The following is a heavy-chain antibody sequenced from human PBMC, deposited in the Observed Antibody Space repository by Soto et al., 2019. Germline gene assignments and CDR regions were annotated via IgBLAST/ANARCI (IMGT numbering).Heavy chain of an antibody. D-gene: IGHD3-16*01. V-gene: IGHV2-5*02. CDR2: IYWDDYK. Sequence: QITLKESGPALVKPTQTLTLTCTFSGFSLSTSGVGVGWIRQPPGEALEWLALIYWDDYKHFSPSLESRLTITKDTSKNQVVLTMTNMDPVHTATYYWVHKGGGDRILDYWGQGTLVSVSS. J-gene: IGHJ4*02. CDR3: VHKGGGDRILDY. CDR1: GFSLSTSGVG.